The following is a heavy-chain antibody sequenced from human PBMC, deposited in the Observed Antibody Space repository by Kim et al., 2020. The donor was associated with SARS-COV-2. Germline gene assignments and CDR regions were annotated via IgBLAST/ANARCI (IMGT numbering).Heavy chain of an antibody. Sequence: GGSLRLSCAASGFTVSSNYMSWVRQAPGKGLEWVSVIYSGGSTYYADSVKGRFTISRDNSKTTLYLHMNSLRAEDTAVYYCARVWVGDYELDYWGQGTLVTVSS. CDR1: GFTVSSNY. V-gene: IGHV3-53*01. CDR2: IYSGGST. J-gene: IGHJ4*02. CDR3: ARVWVGDYELDY. D-gene: IGHD4-17*01.